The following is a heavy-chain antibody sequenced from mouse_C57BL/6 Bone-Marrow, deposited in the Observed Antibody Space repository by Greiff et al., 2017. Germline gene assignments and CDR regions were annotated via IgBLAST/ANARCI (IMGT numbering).Heavy chain of an antibody. J-gene: IGHJ3*01. CDR1: GYTFTTYP. CDR3: AKRVYYGNYMFAY. CDR2: FHPYNDDT. Sequence: QVQLQQPGAELVKPGASVKMSCKASGYTFTTYPIEWMKQNHGKSLEWIGNFHPYNDDTKYNEKFKGKATLTVEKSSSTVYLELSRLTSDDSAVYYCAKRVYYGNYMFAYWGQGTLVTVSA. V-gene: IGHV1-47*01. D-gene: IGHD2-1*01.